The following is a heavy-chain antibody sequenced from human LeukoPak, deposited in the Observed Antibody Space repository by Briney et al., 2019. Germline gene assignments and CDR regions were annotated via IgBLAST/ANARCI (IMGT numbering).Heavy chain of an antibody. CDR3: ASGEPRYSSRIVVGDN. CDR1: GGSISSYY. CDR2: IYYSGST. J-gene: IGHJ4*02. V-gene: IGHV4-59*01. D-gene: IGHD3-22*01. Sequence: SETLSLTCTVSGGSISSYYWSWIRQPAGKGLEWIGYIYYSGSTNYNPSLKSRVTISVDTSKNQFSLKLSSVTAADTAVYYCASGEPRYSSRIVVGDNWGQGTLVTVSS.